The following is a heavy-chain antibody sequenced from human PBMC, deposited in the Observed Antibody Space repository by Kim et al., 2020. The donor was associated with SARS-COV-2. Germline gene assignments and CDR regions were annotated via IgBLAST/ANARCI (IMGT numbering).Heavy chain of an antibody. V-gene: IGHV4-4*07. Sequence: SETLSLTCTVSGGPITNSYWSWIRQPAGKGLEWIGRVFVGGGSNSNPSLKSRVTMSLDMSKLQFSLRLISVTAADTAVYFCARELGFCTNGVCHDYLDY. J-gene: IGHJ4*01. CDR2: VFVGGGS. CDR3: ARELGFCTNGVCHDYLDY. CDR1: GGPITNSY. D-gene: IGHD2-8*01.